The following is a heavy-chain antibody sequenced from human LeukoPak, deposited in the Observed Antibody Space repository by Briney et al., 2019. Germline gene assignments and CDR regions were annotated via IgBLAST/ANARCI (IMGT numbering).Heavy chain of an antibody. V-gene: IGHV3-23*01. CDR2: ISGGGDST. CDR3: AKLAVTTGGAYDF. Sequence: PGGSLTLSCAASGFTFSSYAMNWVRQAPGKGLDWVSTISGGGDSTYYADSVKGRFTISRDNSKNTLYLQMNSLRAEDTAVYYCAKLAVTTGGAYDFWGQGTLVSVSS. CDR1: GFTFSSYA. J-gene: IGHJ4*02. D-gene: IGHD4-17*01.